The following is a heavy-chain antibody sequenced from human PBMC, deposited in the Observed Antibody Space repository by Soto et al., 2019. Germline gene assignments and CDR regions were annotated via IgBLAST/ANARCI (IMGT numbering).Heavy chain of an antibody. CDR3: ARPPTPTYGADLHGMDV. CDR1: EYSFTAYY. CDR2: INANSGAT. D-gene: IGHD1-26*01. V-gene: IGHV1-2*04. Sequence: QAQLVQSGAEVKKPGDPVRVSCKASEYSFTAYYIHWVRQAPGQGLEWLGWINANSGATKYAEKFEGWVTLTRDTSISTAYMEVSRLTSDDTAVYYCARPPTPTYGADLHGMDVWGQGTTVTVSS. J-gene: IGHJ6*02.